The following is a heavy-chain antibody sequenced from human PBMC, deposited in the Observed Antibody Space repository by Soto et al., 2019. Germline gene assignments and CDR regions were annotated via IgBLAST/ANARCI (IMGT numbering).Heavy chain of an antibody. CDR3: ARGCSGGTNCFYFDF. Sequence: QVQLVESGGGVVQPGRSLRLSCAASGFSFGNFGIHWVRQAPGNGLEWVADISNDGTDQYYADSVKGRFTISRDNSKNTLYLQMNSLRAEDTAVYYCARGCSGGTNCFYFDFWGQGILVTVSS. D-gene: IGHD6-13*01. J-gene: IGHJ4*02. CDR1: GFSFGNFG. CDR2: ISNDGTDQ. V-gene: IGHV3-30*03.